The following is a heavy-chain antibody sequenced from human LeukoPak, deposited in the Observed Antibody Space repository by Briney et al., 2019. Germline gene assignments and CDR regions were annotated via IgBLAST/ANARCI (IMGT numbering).Heavy chain of an antibody. V-gene: IGHV1-18*01. CDR3: ARPIVGATDDAFDI. J-gene: IGHJ3*02. CDR1: GYTFTSYG. CDR2: INTYSGNT. D-gene: IGHD1-26*01. Sequence: GASVKVSCKASGYTFTSYGISWVRQAPGQGLEWMGWINTYSGNTKYAQKLQGRVTMTTDTSTNTAYMELRSLRSDDTAVYYCARPIVGATDDAFDIWSRGTMVTVSS.